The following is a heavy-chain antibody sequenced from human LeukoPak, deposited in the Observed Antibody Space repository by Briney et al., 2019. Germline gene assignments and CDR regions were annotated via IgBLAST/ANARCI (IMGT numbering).Heavy chain of an antibody. J-gene: IGHJ4*02. CDR3: VRGSYGAYDY. V-gene: IGHV3-21*01. CDR2: ISSDSSYI. CDR1: GFTFGDYA. Sequence: PGGSLRLSCTASGFTFGDYAMSWVRQAPGKGLEWVGFISSDSSYIYYAGAVHGRFTVSRDNAKYSLYLQMNSLRAEDTAVYYCVRGSYGAYDYWGQGSLVTVSS. D-gene: IGHD4-17*01.